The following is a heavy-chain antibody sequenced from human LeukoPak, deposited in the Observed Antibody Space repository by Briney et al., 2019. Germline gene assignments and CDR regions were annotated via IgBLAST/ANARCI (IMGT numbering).Heavy chain of an antibody. CDR1: GFTFSSYA. CDR3: AREGEQQLAPNYYYYYGMDV. CDR2: ISSSSSYI. V-gene: IGHV3-21*01. J-gene: IGHJ6*02. D-gene: IGHD6-13*01. Sequence: PGGSLRLSCAASGFTFSSYAMHWVRQAPGKGLEWVSSISSSSSYIYYADSVKGRFTISRDNAKNSLYLQMNSLRAEDTAVYYCAREGEQQLAPNYYYYYGMDVWGQGTTVTVSS.